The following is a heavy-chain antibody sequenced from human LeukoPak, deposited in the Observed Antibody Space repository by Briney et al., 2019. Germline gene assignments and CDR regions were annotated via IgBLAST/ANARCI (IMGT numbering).Heavy chain of an antibody. D-gene: IGHD6-25*01. Sequence: SQTLSLSCAISGXSVSTSGFAWNWVRQSPSRGLEWLGRTYYTSKWNTDYAVSVKSRIVVNPDTSKNQFSLQLNSVTSEDTAVYYCARGRASAFDVWGQGTMVTVSS. J-gene: IGHJ3*01. CDR3: ARGRASAFDV. CDR1: GXSVSTSGFA. CDR2: TYYTSKWNT. V-gene: IGHV6-1*01.